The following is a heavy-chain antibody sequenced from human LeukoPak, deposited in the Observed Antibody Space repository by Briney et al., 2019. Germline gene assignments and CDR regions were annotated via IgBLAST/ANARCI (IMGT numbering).Heavy chain of an antibody. D-gene: IGHD3-3*01. CDR1: GFTFSSYS. Sequence: GGSLRLSCAASGFTFSSYSMNWVRQAPGKGLEWVSSVSSSSSYIYYADSVKGRFTISRDNSKNTLYLQMNSLRAEDTAVYYCAKGYYDSQPADYFDYWGQGTLVTVSS. CDR2: VSSSSSYI. CDR3: AKGYYDSQPADYFDY. J-gene: IGHJ4*02. V-gene: IGHV3-21*01.